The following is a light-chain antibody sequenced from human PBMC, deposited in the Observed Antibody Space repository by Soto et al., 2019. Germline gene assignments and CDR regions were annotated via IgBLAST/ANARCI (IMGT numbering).Light chain of an antibody. CDR2: EVS. V-gene: IGLV2-8*01. CDR1: SSDVGGYNY. CDR3: RSYAGTNDSV. J-gene: IGLJ1*01. Sequence: QSVLTQAPSASGSPGQSVTISCTGGSSDVGGYNYVSWYQQYPGKAPKLMIYEVSKRPSGVPDRFSGSKYGNTASLTVSGLQAEDEADYYCRSYAGTNDSVLATGPKATVL.